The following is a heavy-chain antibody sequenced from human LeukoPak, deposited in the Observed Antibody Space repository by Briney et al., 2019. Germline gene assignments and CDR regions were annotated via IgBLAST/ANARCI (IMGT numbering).Heavy chain of an antibody. Sequence: GGSLRLSCTASGFICSDYAMSWARQAPGKGLEWVAGISSSGSGGNTYYADSVKGRFTISRDTSKNILFLQMNTLRAEDTAIYYCAKEGSSGWYYFDCWGQGTLVTVSS. J-gene: IGHJ4*02. V-gene: IGHV3-23*01. CDR3: AKEGSSGWYYFDC. D-gene: IGHD6-19*01. CDR2: ISSSGSGGNT. CDR1: GFICSDYA.